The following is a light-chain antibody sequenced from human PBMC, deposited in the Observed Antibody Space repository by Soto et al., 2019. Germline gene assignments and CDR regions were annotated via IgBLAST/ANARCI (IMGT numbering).Light chain of an antibody. CDR2: AAS. V-gene: IGKV1-6*01. Sequence: AIQMTQSPSSLSASVGDRVTISCRTSQGIRNDLGWYQQKPGKAPKLLIYAASSLQSGVPSRFSGSGSGTDFTLTISSLQPEDFAIYYCLQDYSYPYTFGQGTKLEIK. J-gene: IGKJ2*01. CDR1: QGIRND. CDR3: LQDYSYPYT.